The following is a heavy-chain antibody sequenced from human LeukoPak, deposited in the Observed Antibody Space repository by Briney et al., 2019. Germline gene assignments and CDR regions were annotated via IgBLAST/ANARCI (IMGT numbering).Heavy chain of an antibody. CDR2: IIPILGTA. Sequence: SVKVSCKASGGTFSSYAISWVRQAPGQGLEWMGGIIPILGTANYAQKFQGRVTITADKSTSTAYMELSSLRSEDTAVYYCARGAVPVFYYYMDVWGKGTTVTVSS. D-gene: IGHD2-2*01. V-gene: IGHV1-69*10. J-gene: IGHJ6*03. CDR1: GGTFSSYA. CDR3: ARGAVPVFYYYMDV.